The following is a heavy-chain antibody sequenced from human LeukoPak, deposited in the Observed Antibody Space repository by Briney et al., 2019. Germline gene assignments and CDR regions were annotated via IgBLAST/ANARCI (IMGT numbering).Heavy chain of an antibody. J-gene: IGHJ4*02. CDR1: GFTFSDYY. CDR2: ISSSSSYT. D-gene: IGHD6-13*01. CDR3: ARLSSSLYYFDY. Sequence: PGGSLRLSCAASGFTFSDYYMSWIRQAPGKGLEWVSYISSSSSYTNYADSVKGRFTISRDNAKNSLYLQMNSLRAEDTAVYYCARLSSSLYYFDYWGQGTLVTVSS. V-gene: IGHV3-11*06.